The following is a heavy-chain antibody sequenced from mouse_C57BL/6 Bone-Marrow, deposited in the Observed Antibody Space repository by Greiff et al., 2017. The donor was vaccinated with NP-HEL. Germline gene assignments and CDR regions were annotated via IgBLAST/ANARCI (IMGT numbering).Heavy chain of an antibody. D-gene: IGHD3-2*02. Sequence: VQLKESGAELVRPGASVKLSCTASGFNIKDYYMHWVKQRPEQGLEWIGWIDPENGDTEYASKFQGKATITADTSSHTAYLQLSSLTSEDTAVYYWTTELRLREGFAYWGQGTLVTVSA. CDR2: IDPENGDT. CDR1: GFNIKDYY. V-gene: IGHV14-4*01. CDR3: TTELRLREGFAY. J-gene: IGHJ3*01.